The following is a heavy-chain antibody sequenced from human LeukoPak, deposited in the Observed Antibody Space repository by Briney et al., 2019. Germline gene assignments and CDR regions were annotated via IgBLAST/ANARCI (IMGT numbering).Heavy chain of an antibody. CDR3: ARDREAVAGNYYYYGMDV. CDR1: GVSVSSGSYY. D-gene: IGHD6-19*01. Sequence: SETLSLTCTVSGVSVSSGSYYWSWIRQPPGKGLEWIGYIYYSGRTNYNPSLKSRVTISVDTSKNQFSLKLRSVTAADTAVYYCARDREAVAGNYYYYGMDVWGQGTTVTVSS. CDR2: IYYSGRT. J-gene: IGHJ6*02. V-gene: IGHV4-61*01.